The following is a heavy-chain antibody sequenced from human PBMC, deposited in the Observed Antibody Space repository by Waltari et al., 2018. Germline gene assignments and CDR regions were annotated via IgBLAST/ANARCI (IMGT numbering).Heavy chain of an antibody. Sequence: QVQLQESGPGLVKPSETLSLTCAVSGYSISSGYYWGWIRQPPGKGLEWIGSIYHSGSTYYNPSLKSRVTISVDTSKNQFSLKLSSVTAADTAVYYCARRGPSYYYDSSGYYTFDYWGQGTLVTVSS. J-gene: IGHJ4*02. V-gene: IGHV4-38-2*01. D-gene: IGHD3-22*01. CDR2: IYHSGST. CDR1: GYSISSGYY. CDR3: ARRGPSYYYDSSGYYTFDY.